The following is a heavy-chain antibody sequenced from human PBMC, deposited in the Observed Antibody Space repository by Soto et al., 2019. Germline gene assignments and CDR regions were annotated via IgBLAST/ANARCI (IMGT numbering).Heavy chain of an antibody. J-gene: IGHJ3*02. D-gene: IGHD5-18*01. V-gene: IGHV3-74*01. Sequence: GGSLRLSCAASGFTFSSYWIQWVRQAPGKGLVWVSRINSDGSSTNYADSVKGRFTISRDNAKNTLYLQMNSLRAEDTAVYYCARAARAVDTANDAFDIWGQGTMVTVSS. CDR3: ARAARAVDTANDAFDI. CDR1: GFTFSSYW. CDR2: INSDGSST.